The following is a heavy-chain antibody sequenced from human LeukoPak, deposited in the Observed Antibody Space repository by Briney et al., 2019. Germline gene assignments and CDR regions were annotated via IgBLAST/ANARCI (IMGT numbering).Heavy chain of an antibody. J-gene: IGHJ3*02. V-gene: IGHV4-59*08. CDR2: IYYSGST. CDR3: ARNYYDSSGYYIEAFDI. CDR1: GGSISSYY. D-gene: IGHD3-22*01. Sequence: SETLSLTCTVSGGSISSYYWSWIRQPPGRGLEWIGYIYYSGSTNYNPSLKSRVTISVDTSKNQFSLKLSSVTAADTAVYYCARNYYDSSGYYIEAFDIWGQGTMVTVSS.